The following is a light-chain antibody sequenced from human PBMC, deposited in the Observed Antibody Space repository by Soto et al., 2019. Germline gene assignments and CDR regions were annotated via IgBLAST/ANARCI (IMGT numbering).Light chain of an antibody. Sequence: DIPMTQSPSTLSASVGDRVTITCRASQSISSWLAWYQQKPGKAPKLLIYDASSLESGVPSRFSGSGSGTEFTLTISSLQPDDFATYYCQQYNSYPWTFGQGNKVEIK. CDR3: QQYNSYPWT. CDR1: QSISSW. CDR2: DAS. J-gene: IGKJ1*01. V-gene: IGKV1-5*01.